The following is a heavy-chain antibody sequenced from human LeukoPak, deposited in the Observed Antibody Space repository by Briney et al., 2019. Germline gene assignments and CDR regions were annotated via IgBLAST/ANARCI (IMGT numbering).Heavy chain of an antibody. J-gene: IGHJ6*02. CDR2: IYSGGIT. CDR1: GFTVSSNY. CDR3: ARDSPTVGGYGMDV. D-gene: IGHD1-26*01. V-gene: IGHV3-53*01. Sequence: PGGSLRLSCAASGFTVSSNYMSWVRQAPGKGLEWVSVIYSGGITYYADSVKGRFTISRDNSKNTLNLQMNSLRADDTAVYYCARDSPTVGGYGMDVWGQGTTVTVSS.